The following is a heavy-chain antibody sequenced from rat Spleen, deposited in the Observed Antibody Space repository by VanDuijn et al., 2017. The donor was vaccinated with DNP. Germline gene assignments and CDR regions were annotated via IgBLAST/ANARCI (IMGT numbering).Heavy chain of an antibody. V-gene: IGHV5-31*01. CDR2: ITSTGGNT. CDR3: VRPDYYFGSYPFF. Sequence: EVQLVGSGGDLVQPGRSLKLSCVASGFTFNNYWMTWIRQVPGKGLEWVASITSTGGNTYYSVSVKGRYTISRDNAKSTLYLQMNSLRSEDMATYYCVRPDYYFGSYPFFWGPGTMVTVSS. J-gene: IGHJ1*01. CDR1: GFTFNNYW. D-gene: IGHD1-12*02.